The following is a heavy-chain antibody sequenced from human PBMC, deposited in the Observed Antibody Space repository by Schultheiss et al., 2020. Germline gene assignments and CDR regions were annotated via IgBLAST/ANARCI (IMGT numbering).Heavy chain of an antibody. Sequence: GGSLRLSCAASGFTFSSYGMHWVRQAPGKGLEWVAVIWYDGSNKYYADSVKGRFTISRDNSKNTLYLQMNSLRAEDTDVYYCAKDYCSSTSCYTYFDYWGQGTLVTVSS. CDR2: IWYDGSNK. CDR1: GFTFSSYG. V-gene: IGHV3-33*06. D-gene: IGHD2-2*02. J-gene: IGHJ4*02. CDR3: AKDYCSSTSCYTYFDY.